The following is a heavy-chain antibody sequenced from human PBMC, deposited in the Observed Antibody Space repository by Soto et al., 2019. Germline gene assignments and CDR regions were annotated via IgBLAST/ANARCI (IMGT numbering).Heavy chain of an antibody. J-gene: IGHJ4*02. CDR3: ARVNVTLDL. Sequence: SETLSLTCAVSGGSISSGGYSWSWIRQPPGKGLEWIGYMYHSGSTYYNPSLKSRVTISRDTSKNRVSLELRSVTAADTAVYYCARVNVTLDLWGLGTLVTVSS. CDR1: GGSISSGGYS. V-gene: IGHV4-30-2*01. CDR2: MYHSGST. D-gene: IGHD2-21*02.